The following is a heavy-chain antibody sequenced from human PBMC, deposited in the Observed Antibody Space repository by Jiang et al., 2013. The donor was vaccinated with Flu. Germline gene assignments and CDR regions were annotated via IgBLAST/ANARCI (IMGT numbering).Heavy chain of an antibody. Sequence: GLVKPSETLSLTCTVSGGSISSYYWSWIRQPPGKGLEWIGYIYYTGSTNYNTSLKSRVTISVDASKNQFSLKLSSVTAADTAVYHCARHDLHYYGSGSLWGGHFDYWGQGKLVTVSS. CDR3: ARHDLHYYGSGSLWGGHFDY. D-gene: IGHD3-10*01. CDR2: IYYTGST. CDR1: GGSISSYY. J-gene: IGHJ4*02. V-gene: IGHV4-59*08.